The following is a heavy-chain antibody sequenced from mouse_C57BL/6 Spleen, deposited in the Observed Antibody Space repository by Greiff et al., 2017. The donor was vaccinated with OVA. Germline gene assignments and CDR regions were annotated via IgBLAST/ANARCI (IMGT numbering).Heavy chain of an antibody. Sequence: EVQLQESGPGLVKPSQSLSLTCSVTGYSITSGYYWNWIRQFPGNKLEWMGYISYDGSNNYNPSLKNRISITRDTSKNQFFLKLNSVTTEDTATYYCAREEKLGRAMDYWGQGTSVTVSS. V-gene: IGHV3-6*01. CDR1: GYSITSGYY. D-gene: IGHD4-1*01. J-gene: IGHJ4*01. CDR3: AREEKLGRAMDY. CDR2: ISYDGSN.